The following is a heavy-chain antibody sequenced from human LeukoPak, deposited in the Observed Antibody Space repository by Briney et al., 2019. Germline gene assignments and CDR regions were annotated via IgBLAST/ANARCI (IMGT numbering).Heavy chain of an antibody. CDR3: VREGWSTFYDY. CDR1: GFTFSGSW. J-gene: IGHJ4*02. Sequence: GGSLRLSCAVSGFTFSGSWMTWVRQAPGKGLECVANINQDGSVKNYVDSVKGRFIISRDNARNSLYLQMNTLRDDDTAIYYCVREGWSTFYDYWGQGTLVTVSS. D-gene: IGHD1-26*01. V-gene: IGHV3-7*01. CDR2: INQDGSVK.